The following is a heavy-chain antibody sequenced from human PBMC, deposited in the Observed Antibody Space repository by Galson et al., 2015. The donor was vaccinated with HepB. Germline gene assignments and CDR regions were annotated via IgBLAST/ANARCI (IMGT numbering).Heavy chain of an antibody. CDR3: ARVSYYYGSGSLLHDAFDI. D-gene: IGHD3-10*01. J-gene: IGHJ3*02. CDR1: GGSISSGGYY. Sequence: TLSLTCTVSGGSISSGGYYWSWIRQHPGKGLEWIGYIYYSGSTYYNPSLKSRVTISVDTSKNQFSLKLSSVTAADTAVYYCARVSYYYGSGSLLHDAFDIWGQGTMVTASS. V-gene: IGHV4-31*03. CDR2: IYYSGST.